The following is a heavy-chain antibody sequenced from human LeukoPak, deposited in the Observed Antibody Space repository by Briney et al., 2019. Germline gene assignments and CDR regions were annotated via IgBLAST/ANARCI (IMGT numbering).Heavy chain of an antibody. CDR1: GGSISSSNW. J-gene: IGHJ5*02. Sequence: PSETLSLTCAVSGGSISSSNWWSWLRQSPGKGLEWIGEIYHSGSTNYNPSLKSRVTISVDKSKNQFSLRLTSVTAADTAVYYCASEVVVTATYWFDPWGQGTLVTVSS. CDR2: IYHSGST. CDR3: ASEVVVTATYWFDP. D-gene: IGHD2-21*02. V-gene: IGHV4-4*02.